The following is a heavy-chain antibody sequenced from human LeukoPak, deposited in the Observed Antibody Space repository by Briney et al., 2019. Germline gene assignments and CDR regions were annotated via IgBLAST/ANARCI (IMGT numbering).Heavy chain of an antibody. CDR3: AAVLSPVGAFDI. Sequence: SVKVSCKASGFTFTSSAMQWLRQARGQRLEWIGWIVVGSGNTNYAQKFQERVTITRDMSTSTAYMELSSLRSEDTAVYYCAAVLSPVGAFDIWGQGTMVTVSS. J-gene: IGHJ3*02. V-gene: IGHV1-58*02. CDR1: GFTFTSSA. CDR2: IVVGSGNT. D-gene: IGHD2/OR15-2a*01.